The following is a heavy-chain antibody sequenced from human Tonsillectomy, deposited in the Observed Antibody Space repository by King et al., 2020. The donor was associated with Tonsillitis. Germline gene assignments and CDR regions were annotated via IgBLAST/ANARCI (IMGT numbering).Heavy chain of an antibody. J-gene: IGHJ4*02. CDR3: ARGPTYGDYND. CDR1: GASINNYY. V-gene: IGHV4-59*01. CDR2: IYFTGNT. D-gene: IGHD4-17*01. Sequence: QVQLQESGPGLVMPSETLSLTCTVSGASINNYYWSWIRQPPGKGLEWIGYIYFTGNTNYNPPLRSRVTISIDTSKTRFSLKINSVTAEDTAVYYCARGPTYGDYNDWGQGILVTVSS.